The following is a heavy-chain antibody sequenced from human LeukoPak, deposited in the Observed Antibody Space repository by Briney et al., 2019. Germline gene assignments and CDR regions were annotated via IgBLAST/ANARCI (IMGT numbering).Heavy chain of an antibody. D-gene: IGHD3-22*01. J-gene: IGHJ4*02. Sequence: PGGSLRLSCAASGFTFDDYAMHWVRQAPGKGLEWVSGISWNSGSIGYADSVKGRFTISRDNAKNSLYLQMNSLRAEDTALYYCAKDTEITMIGGGIDYWGQGTLVTVSS. CDR1: GFTFDDYA. CDR2: ISWNSGSI. CDR3: AKDTEITMIGGGIDY. V-gene: IGHV3-9*01.